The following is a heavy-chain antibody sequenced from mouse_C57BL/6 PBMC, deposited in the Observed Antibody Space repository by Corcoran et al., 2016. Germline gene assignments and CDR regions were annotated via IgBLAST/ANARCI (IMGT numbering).Heavy chain of an antibody. V-gene: IGHV9-3*01. Sequence: QIQLVQSGPELKKPGETVKISCKASGYTFTTYGMSWVKQAPGKGLKWMGWINTYSGVPTYADDFKGRFAFSLETSASTAYLQINNLKNEDTATYFCARDGSSPYYFDYWGQGTTLTVSS. D-gene: IGHD1-1*01. J-gene: IGHJ2*01. CDR1: GYTFTTYG. CDR3: ARDGSSPYYFDY. CDR2: INTYSGVP.